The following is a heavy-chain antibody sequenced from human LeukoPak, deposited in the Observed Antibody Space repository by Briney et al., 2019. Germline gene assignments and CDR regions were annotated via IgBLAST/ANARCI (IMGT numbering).Heavy chain of an antibody. J-gene: IGHJ6*03. CDR1: GFTFSDYY. V-gene: IGHV3-11*04. D-gene: IGHD6-13*01. CDR2: ISSSGSNI. Sequence: PGGSLRLSCAASGFTFSDYYMSWIRQAPGKGLEWVAYISSSGSNIHYADSVKGRFTISRDNAKNSLYLQMNSLRAEDTAVYYCARKYAGIAAAGTFYYYYMDVWGKGTTVTVSS. CDR3: ARKYAGIAAAGTFYYYYMDV.